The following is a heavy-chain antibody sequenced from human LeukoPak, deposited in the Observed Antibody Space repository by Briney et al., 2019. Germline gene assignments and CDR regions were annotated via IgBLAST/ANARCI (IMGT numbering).Heavy chain of an antibody. J-gene: IGHJ4*02. CDR2: IWYDGSNN. CDR3: ARDLNWGLDY. CDR1: GFTVSTYG. D-gene: IGHD7-27*01. V-gene: IGHV3-33*01. Sequence: SLRLSCAASGFTVSTYGMHWVRQAPGKGLEWVAVIWYDGSNNYYPDSVKGRFSISRDNSKNTLYLQMNSLRAEDTAVYYCARDLNWGLDYWGQGTLVTVS.